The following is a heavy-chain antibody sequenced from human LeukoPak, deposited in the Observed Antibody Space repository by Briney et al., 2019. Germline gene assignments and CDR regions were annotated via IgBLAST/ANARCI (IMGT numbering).Heavy chain of an antibody. Sequence: GGSLRLSCAASGFIFSNYWMHWVRQAPGKGLEWVSGINEEGSDTKYADSVRGQFTISRDNAKNTLSLQMNSLRADDTAVYYCAREGPDYWGQGTLVTVS. CDR2: INEEGSDT. J-gene: IGHJ4*02. CDR3: AREGPDY. V-gene: IGHV3-74*01. CDR1: GFIFSNYW.